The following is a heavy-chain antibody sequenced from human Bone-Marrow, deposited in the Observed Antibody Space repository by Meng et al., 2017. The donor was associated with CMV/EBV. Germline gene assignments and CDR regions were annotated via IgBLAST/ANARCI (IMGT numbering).Heavy chain of an antibody. CDR3: AIVAGYTASG. J-gene: IGHJ4*02. Sequence: GESLKISCAASGFTFSRYGMHWVRQAPGKGLEWLAFIHYDGSNEYYADSVKGRFTISRDNSKNSLYLQMNSLRAEDTAVYYCAIVAGYTASGWGQGTLVTVSS. CDR1: GFTFSRYG. CDR2: IHYDGSNE. D-gene: IGHD2-2*02. V-gene: IGHV3-30*02.